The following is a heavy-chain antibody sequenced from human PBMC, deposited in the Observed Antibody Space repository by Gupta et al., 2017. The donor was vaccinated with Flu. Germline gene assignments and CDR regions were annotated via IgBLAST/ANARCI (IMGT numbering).Heavy chain of an antibody. J-gene: IGHJ4*02. D-gene: IGHD4-17*01. V-gene: IGHV4-61*02. CDR2: IYTSGST. CDR1: GGSISSGSYY. Sequence: QVQLHESGPGLVKPSQTLSLTCTVPGGSISSGSYYWSWIRQPAGKGLEWIGRIYTSGSTNYNPSLKSRVTISVDTSKNQFSLKLSSVTAADTAVYYCARERMTTVTNFDYWCQGTLVTVSS. CDR3: ARERMTTVTNFDY.